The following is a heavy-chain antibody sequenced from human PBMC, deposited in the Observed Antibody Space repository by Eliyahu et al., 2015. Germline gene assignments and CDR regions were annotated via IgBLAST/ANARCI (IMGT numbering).Heavy chain of an antibody. J-gene: IGHJ3*01. Sequence: EMQLVESXXGLVQPGGSLXLSCAASXFTFSTYLMSWVRQAPGKGLEWVAXIRGNGIQTYYADSVKGRFTISRDNARNSVSLEMNSLRGEDTAVYFCARWNFAYDVWGHGTMVTVSS. D-gene: IGHD1-7*01. V-gene: IGHV3-7*01. CDR1: XFTFSTYL. CDR2: IRGNGIQT. CDR3: ARWNFAYDV.